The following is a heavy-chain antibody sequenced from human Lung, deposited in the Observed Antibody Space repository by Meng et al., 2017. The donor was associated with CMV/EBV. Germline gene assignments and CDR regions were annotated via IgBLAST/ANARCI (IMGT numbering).Heavy chain of an antibody. CDR3: ARGNYYHGLDV. Sequence: GSLRLSCTISGGSFSSYYCSWIRQSPGKGLEWIGYVYYSGTTNYNPSFKSRIYISIDTSKNQFSLELSSVTAADTAVYYCARGNYYHGLDVWGQGTTVTGSS. J-gene: IGHJ6*02. V-gene: IGHV4-59*01. CDR2: VYYSGTT. CDR1: GGSFSSYY.